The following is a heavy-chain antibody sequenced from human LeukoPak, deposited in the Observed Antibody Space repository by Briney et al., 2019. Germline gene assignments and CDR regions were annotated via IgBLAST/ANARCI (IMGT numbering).Heavy chain of an antibody. CDR2: ISISSTYYI. CDR1: GFTFSTFS. V-gene: IGHV3-21*01. J-gene: IGHJ4*02. D-gene: IGHD6-13*01. Sequence: GGSLRLSCGASGFTFSTFSMTWVRQAQGKGLEWFSSISISSTYYIYYADSVKGRFTISRDNAKNSLYLKMNRLRAEDTAVYYCARVGKSSSWYFIDYWGQGTLVTVSS. CDR3: ARVGKSSSWYFIDY.